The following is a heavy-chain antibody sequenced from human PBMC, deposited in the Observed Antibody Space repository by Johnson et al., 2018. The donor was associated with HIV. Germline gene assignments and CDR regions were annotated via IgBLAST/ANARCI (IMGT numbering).Heavy chain of an antibody. V-gene: IGHV3-30*04. Sequence: QEQLEESGGGVVQPGRSLRLSCAASAFSFSTYAMHWVRQAPGKGLEWVACISYDGRNKHYAGSVKGRFTISRDNSKNTLYLQMNSLRAEDTALYYCARVGQAGGAFDIWGQGTMVTVSS. CDR1: AFSFSTYA. J-gene: IGHJ3*02. CDR2: ISYDGRNK. CDR3: ARVGQAGGAFDI.